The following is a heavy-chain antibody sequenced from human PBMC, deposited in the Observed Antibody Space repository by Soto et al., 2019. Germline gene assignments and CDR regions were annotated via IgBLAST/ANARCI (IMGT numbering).Heavy chain of an antibody. D-gene: IGHD4-17*01. V-gene: IGHV3-23*01. CDR2: FSGTGGYT. CDR1: GFTLSSYA. J-gene: IGHJ5*02. CDR3: ARGQRALLTYGTFDP. Sequence: GGSLRLSCAASGFTLSSYAMSWVRQAPGKGLEWVSTFSGTGGYTYYADSVKGRFTISRDDSKNTLFLHMNSLRAADTAVYYCARGQRALLTYGTFDPWGPGTLLTVSS.